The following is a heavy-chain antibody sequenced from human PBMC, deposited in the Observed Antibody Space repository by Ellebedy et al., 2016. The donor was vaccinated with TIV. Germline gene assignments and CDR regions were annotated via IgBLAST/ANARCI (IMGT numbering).Heavy chain of an antibody. Sequence: SQTLSLTCAVYGGSFRGYYWRWIRPPPGKGLEWIGEINHSGRTTYNPSLTSRVTISVHTSKNQFSLKLSSVTAADTALYYLAGALGRVLPGDDKGYYDIDVWGQGTTVTVSS. D-gene: IGHD3-9*01. CDR1: GGSFRGYY. V-gene: IGHV4-34*01. CDR2: INHSGRT. J-gene: IGHJ6*02. CDR3: AGALGRVLPGDDKGYYDIDV.